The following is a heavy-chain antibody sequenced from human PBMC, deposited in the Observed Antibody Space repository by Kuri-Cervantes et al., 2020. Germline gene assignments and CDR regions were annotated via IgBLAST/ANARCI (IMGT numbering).Heavy chain of an antibody. J-gene: IGHJ3*01. D-gene: IGHD3-10*01. V-gene: IGHV4-59*01. Sequence: ESLKISCAVYGGSFSGYYWSWIRQPPGKGLEWIGYMHYSGSGSANYSPSLKSRVTISLDTSKNQFSLNLNSVTAADTAVYYCARDNYGSLDFWGQGTMVTVSS. CDR2: MHYSGSGSA. CDR3: ARDNYGSLDF. CDR1: GGSFSGYY.